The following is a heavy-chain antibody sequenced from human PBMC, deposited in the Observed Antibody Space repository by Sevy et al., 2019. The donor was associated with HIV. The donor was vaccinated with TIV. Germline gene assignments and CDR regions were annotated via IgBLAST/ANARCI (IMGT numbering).Heavy chain of an antibody. D-gene: IGHD6-13*01. CDR3: ARDLEQQLVLGRQVSPYYYYYGMDV. Sequence: GGSLKLSCAASGFTFSSYWMHWVRQAPGKGLVWVSRINSDGSSTSYADSVKGRFTISRDNAKNTVYLQMNSLRAEDTAVYYCARDLEQQLVLGRQVSPYYYYYGMDVWGQGTTVTVSS. J-gene: IGHJ6*02. CDR1: GFTFSSYW. CDR2: INSDGSST. V-gene: IGHV3-74*01.